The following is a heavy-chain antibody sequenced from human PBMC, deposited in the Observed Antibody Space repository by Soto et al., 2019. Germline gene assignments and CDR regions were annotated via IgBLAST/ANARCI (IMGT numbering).Heavy chain of an antibody. CDR1: GGTFSSYA. Sequence: QVQLVQSGAEVKKPGSSVKVSCKASGGTFSSYAISWVRQAPGQGLEWMGGIIPIFGTANYAQKFQGRVRVSADESPRTAYMELGSLGSEDTAGYYCGSGLRGYVWGGYHFGWGQGTLVTVSS. V-gene: IGHV1-69*01. CDR3: GSGLRGYVWGGYHFG. CDR2: IIPIFGTA. D-gene: IGHD3-16*01. J-gene: IGHJ4*02.